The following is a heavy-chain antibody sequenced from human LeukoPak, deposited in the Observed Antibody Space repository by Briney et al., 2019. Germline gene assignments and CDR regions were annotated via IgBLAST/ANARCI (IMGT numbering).Heavy chain of an antibody. CDR2: IYLDGSRA. D-gene: IGHD2-2*01. CDR1: GFTFTNYW. J-gene: IGHJ6*03. Sequence: LGGSLRLSCSVSGFTFTNYWMSWARQSPGKGLEWVANIYLDGSRAYYVDSVKGRFTISRDNAKNSLFLQMNSLSAEDTAVYYCGRAGPVTKDHFMDVWGKGTTVTVSS. CDR3: GRAGPVTKDHFMDV. V-gene: IGHV3-7*01.